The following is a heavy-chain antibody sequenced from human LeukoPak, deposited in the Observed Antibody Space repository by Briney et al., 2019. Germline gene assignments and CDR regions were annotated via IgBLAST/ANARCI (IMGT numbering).Heavy chain of an antibody. Sequence: GGSLRLSCAASGFTFSSSGMHWVRQAPGKGLEWVAVIWYDGSNKYYADSVKGRFTISRDNSKNTVYLQMNSLSAEDTAVYYCAREGGSYLYEYFDYWGQGTLVTVSS. V-gene: IGHV3-33*01. J-gene: IGHJ4*02. CDR3: AREGGSYLYEYFDY. CDR1: GFTFSSSG. CDR2: IWYDGSNK. D-gene: IGHD3-16*01.